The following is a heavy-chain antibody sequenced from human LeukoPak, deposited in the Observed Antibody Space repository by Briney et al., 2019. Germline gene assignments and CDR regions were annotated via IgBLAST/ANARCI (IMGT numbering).Heavy chain of an antibody. CDR3: ARGEGYSSSWYGRFDL. D-gene: IGHD6-13*01. Sequence: GASVEVSCKASGYTFTGHYMHWVRQAPGQGLEWMGRINPNSGGTHFAQKFQGRVHMTSDTSISTSYLVLNSLRSDVTAVYYGARGEGYSSSWYGRFDLWGQGTLVTVSS. V-gene: IGHV1-2*06. CDR2: INPNSGGT. CDR1: GYTFTGHY. J-gene: IGHJ5*02.